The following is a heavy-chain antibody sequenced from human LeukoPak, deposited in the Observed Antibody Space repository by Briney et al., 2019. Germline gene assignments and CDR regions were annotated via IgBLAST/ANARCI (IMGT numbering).Heavy chain of an antibody. CDR3: VRTPPNWGFDY. CDR1: GYTFTTHD. CDR2: MSPNSGDT. Sequence: ASVKVSCKASGYTFTTHDINWVRQATGQGLEWLGWMSPNSGDTGYAQKFQGRVTMTSDCSISTAYMELSSLRSEDTAIYYCVRTPPNWGFDYWGQGTLVTVSS. J-gene: IGHJ4*02. V-gene: IGHV1-8*01. D-gene: IGHD7-27*01.